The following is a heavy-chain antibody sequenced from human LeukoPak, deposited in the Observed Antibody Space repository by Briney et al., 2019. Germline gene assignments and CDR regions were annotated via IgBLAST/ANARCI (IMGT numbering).Heavy chain of an antibody. J-gene: IGHJ6*03. V-gene: IGHV3-64*02. D-gene: IGHD3-16*01. Sequence: GGSLRLSCAASGFTFSSYSMYWVRQAPGKGLEYVSAINSDGGSTYYADSVKGRFTISRDNSKNTLYLQMGSLRAEDMAVYYCAKGAYYYYMGVWGKGTTVTVSS. CDR3: AKGAYYYYMGV. CDR2: INSDGGST. CDR1: GFTFSSYS.